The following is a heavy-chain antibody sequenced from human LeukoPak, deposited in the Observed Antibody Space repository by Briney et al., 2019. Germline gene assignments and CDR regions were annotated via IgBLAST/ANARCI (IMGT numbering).Heavy chain of an antibody. CDR3: ARDFQRWNDLSGGAFDI. J-gene: IGHJ3*02. CDR2: INHSGST. CDR1: GGSFSGYY. D-gene: IGHD1-1*01. Sequence: PSETLSLTCAVYGGSFSGYYWSWIRQPPGKGLEWIGEINHSGSTNYNPSLKSRVTISVDTSKNQFSLKLSSVTAADTAVYYCARDFQRWNDLSGGAFDIWGQGTMVTVSS. V-gene: IGHV4-34*01.